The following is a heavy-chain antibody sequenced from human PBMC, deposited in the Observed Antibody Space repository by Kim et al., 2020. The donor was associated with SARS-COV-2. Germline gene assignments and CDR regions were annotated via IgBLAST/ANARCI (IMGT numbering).Heavy chain of an antibody. Sequence: ASVKVSCKASGYTFANYDINWMRQATGQGLEWMGGLDPNSGRTDYAQKFQGRVTLTTDTSRSTAYMELSSLRSEDTAVYYCARGYRLRRAQYWGQGTLVTVSS. CDR2: LDPNSGRT. CDR3: ARGYRLRRAQY. J-gene: IGHJ4*02. V-gene: IGHV1-8*01. D-gene: IGHD2-2*01. CDR1: GYTFANYD.